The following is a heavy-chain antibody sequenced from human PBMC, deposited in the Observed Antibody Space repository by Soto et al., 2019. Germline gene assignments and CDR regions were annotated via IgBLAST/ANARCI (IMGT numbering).Heavy chain of an antibody. CDR3: ARIPVNTSMIYCFDP. Sequence: QVQLQASGPGLVKASETLSPTCTVYGGSVSSGDYYLSWIRQPPGLGMEWIGNIYYRGSTNYNPTLQSRAIIPVDTAKNQFSLKVSSVTAANPAVYYCARIPVNTSMIYCFDPWGQGTLVTVSS. V-gene: IGHV4-61*08. CDR1: GGSVSSGDYY. CDR2: IYYRGST. J-gene: IGHJ5*02. D-gene: IGHD5-18*01.